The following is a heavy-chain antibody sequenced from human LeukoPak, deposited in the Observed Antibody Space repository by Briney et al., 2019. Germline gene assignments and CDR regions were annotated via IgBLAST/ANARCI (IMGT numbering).Heavy chain of an antibody. CDR2: INHSGST. CDR1: GGSFSGYY. J-gene: IGHJ4*02. D-gene: IGHD2-2*01. CDR3: ARHVVVVPAFDY. V-gene: IGHV4-34*01. Sequence: SETLSLTCAVYGGSFSGYYWSWIRQPPGKGLEWIGEINHSGSTNYNPSLKSRVTISVDTSKNQFSLKLSSVTAADTAVYYCARHVVVVPAFDYWGQGTLVIVSS.